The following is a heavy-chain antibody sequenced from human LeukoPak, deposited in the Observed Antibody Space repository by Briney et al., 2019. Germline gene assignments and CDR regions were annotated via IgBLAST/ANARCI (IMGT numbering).Heavy chain of an antibody. J-gene: IGHJ6*02. CDR3: ARDGDSSWYLNYYYYYGMDV. D-gene: IGHD6-13*01. CDR1: GYTFTSYY. V-gene: IGHV1-46*01. Sequence: ASVKVSCKASGYTFTSYYMHWVRQAPGQGLEWMGIINPSGGSTSYAQKFQGRVTMTRDTSTSTVYMELSSLRSEDTAVYCCARDGDSSWYLNYYYYYGMDVWGQGTTVTVSS. CDR2: INPSGGST.